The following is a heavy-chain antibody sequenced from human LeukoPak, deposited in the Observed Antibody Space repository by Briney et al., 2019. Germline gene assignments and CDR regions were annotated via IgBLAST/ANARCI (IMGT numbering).Heavy chain of an antibody. CDR1: GGSISSSSYY. J-gene: IGHJ4*02. Sequence: SETLSLTCTVSGGSISSSSYYWGWIRQPPGKGLEWIGSIYYSGSTYYNPSLKSRVTISVDTSKNQFSLKLSSVTAADTAVYYCAREDSGSYGGGVDYWGQGTLVTVSS. CDR3: AREDSGSYGGGVDY. D-gene: IGHD1-26*01. V-gene: IGHV4-39*07. CDR2: IYYSGST.